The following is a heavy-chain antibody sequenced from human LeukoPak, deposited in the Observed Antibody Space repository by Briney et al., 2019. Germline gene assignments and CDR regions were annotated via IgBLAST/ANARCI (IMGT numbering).Heavy chain of an antibody. V-gene: IGHV3-23*01. CDR1: GFTFNYYA. CDR3: ARHESFIPL. D-gene: IGHD1-26*01. Sequence: GGSLRLSCAASGFTFNYYAMSWVRQAPGKGLEWVSGISDNEGSTYYTDSVKGRFTISRDNTKNTVYLQMNNLRPDDTAVYFCARHESFIPLWGRGTLVTVSS. J-gene: IGHJ4*02. CDR2: ISDNEGST.